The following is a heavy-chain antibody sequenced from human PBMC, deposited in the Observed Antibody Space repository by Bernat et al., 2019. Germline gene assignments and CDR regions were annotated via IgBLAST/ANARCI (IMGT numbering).Heavy chain of an antibody. CDR2: IAYDGSSY. Sequence: QVQLVESGGGVVQPGRSLRLSCGASGFTFSSFAMHWVRQAPGKGLEWGAVIAYDGSSYYYADSVKGRFTISRDNSKNTLYLQMNSLRPEDTAIYYCARTHDYSTKGDQYWGQGTLVIVSS. CDR1: GFTFSSFA. J-gene: IGHJ4*02. D-gene: IGHD4-11*01. CDR3: ARTHDYSTKGDQY. V-gene: IGHV3-30*04.